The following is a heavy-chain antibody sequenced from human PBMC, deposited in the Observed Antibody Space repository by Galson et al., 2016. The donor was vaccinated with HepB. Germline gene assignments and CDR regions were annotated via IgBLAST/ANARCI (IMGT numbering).Heavy chain of an antibody. CDR2: IYPGDSDT. D-gene: IGHD3-3*01. V-gene: IGHV5-51*01. CDR1: GYNFNIYW. J-gene: IGHJ6*02. Sequence: QSGAEVKQPGESLKISCKTSGYNFNIYWIAWVRQMPGTGPEWMGIIYPGDSDTRYSPSFQGPVTFSADKSISTACLKWSSLKASDTALFYCSRVFWPPHRDRYYYVIDVCGQGTTVTVSS. CDR3: SRVFWPPHRDRYYYVIDV.